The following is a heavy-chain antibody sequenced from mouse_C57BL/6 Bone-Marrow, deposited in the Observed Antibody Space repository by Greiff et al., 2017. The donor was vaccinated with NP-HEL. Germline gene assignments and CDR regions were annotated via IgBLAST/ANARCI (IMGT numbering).Heavy chain of an antibody. CDR2: ISYDGSN. Sequence: VQLKESGPGLVKPSQSLSLTCSVTGYSITSGYYWNWIRQFPGNKLEWMGYISYDGSNNYNPSPKNRISITRDTSKNQFFLKLNSVTTEDTATYYCARRYYGSSFYAMDYWGQGTSVTVSS. CDR1: GYSITSGYY. D-gene: IGHD1-1*01. J-gene: IGHJ4*01. CDR3: ARRYYGSSFYAMDY. V-gene: IGHV3-6*01.